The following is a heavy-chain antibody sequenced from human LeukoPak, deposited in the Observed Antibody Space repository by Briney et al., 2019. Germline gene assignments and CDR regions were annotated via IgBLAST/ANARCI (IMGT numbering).Heavy chain of an antibody. J-gene: IGHJ5*02. CDR2: INSDGSTT. V-gene: IGHV3-74*01. D-gene: IGHD6-13*01. Sequence: GGSLRLSCAASGFPFRGYAMSWVRQAPGKGLVWVSRINSDGSTTNYADSVKGRFTISRDNAKNTLYLQMDSLRAEDTAVYYCARGPGYSSSWYGTDLWGQGALVTVSS. CDR1: GFPFRGYA. CDR3: ARGPGYSSSWYGTDL.